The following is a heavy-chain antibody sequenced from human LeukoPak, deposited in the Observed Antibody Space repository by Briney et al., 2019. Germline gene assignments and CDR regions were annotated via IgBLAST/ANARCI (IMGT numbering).Heavy chain of an antibody. CDR1: GGAFSGYY. V-gene: IGHV4-34*01. CDR3: ARVWLAFDY. CDR2: INHSGST. Sequence: SETLSLTCAVYGGAFSGYYWSWIRQPPGKGLEWIGEINHSGSTNYNPSLKSRVTISVDTSKNQFSLKLSSVTAADTAVYYCARVWLAFDYWGQGTLVTVSS. D-gene: IGHD5-18*01. J-gene: IGHJ4*02.